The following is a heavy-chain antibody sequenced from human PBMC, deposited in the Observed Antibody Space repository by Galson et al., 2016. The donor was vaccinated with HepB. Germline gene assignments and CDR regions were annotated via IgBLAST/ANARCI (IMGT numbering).Heavy chain of an antibody. CDR3: ATGIVLAGKYYYYYMDV. Sequence: ETLSLTCIVSGGSIXXXYYXXXIRXXXGXXXEWXXXLYXXXGTXXNPXXKSRVTISVDTSKNELSLXLNSVTAADTXXYYCATGIVLAGKYYYYYMDVWGKGTTXTVSS. CDR1: GGSIXXXYY. V-gene: IGHV4-39*01. J-gene: IGHJ6*03. CDR2: LYXXXGT. D-gene: IGHD6-19*01.